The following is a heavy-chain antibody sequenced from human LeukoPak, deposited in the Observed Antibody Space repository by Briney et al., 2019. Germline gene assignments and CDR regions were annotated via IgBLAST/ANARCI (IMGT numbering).Heavy chain of an antibody. Sequence: GKSLRLSCAASGFTFSDYYMSWIRQAPGKGLARVSSISSSSSYIYYADSVKGRFTISRDNAKNSLYLQMNSLRAEDTAVYYCARETRTDGYNGPFDYWGQGTLVTVSS. CDR2: ISSSSSYI. CDR1: GFTFSDYY. CDR3: ARETRTDGYNGPFDY. D-gene: IGHD5-24*01. V-gene: IGHV3-11*06. J-gene: IGHJ4*02.